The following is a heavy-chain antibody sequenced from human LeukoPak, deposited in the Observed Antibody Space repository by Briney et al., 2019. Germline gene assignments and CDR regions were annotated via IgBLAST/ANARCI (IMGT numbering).Heavy chain of an antibody. CDR1: GGSISSYY. CDR2: IYYSGST. V-gene: IGHV4-59*01. Sequence: PSETLSLTXTVSGGSISSYYWSWIRQPPGKGVEWIGYIYYSGSTNYNPFLKSRVTISVDTSKNQFSLKLSSVTAADTAVYYCARERSDWFDPWGQGTLVTVSS. J-gene: IGHJ5*02. CDR3: ARERSDWFDP.